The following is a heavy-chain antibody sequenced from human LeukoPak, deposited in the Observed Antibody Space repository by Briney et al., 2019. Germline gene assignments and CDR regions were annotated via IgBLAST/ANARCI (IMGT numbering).Heavy chain of an antibody. J-gene: IGHJ4*02. CDR2: ISSSGSTI. V-gene: IGHV3-48*03. D-gene: IGHD1-1*01. Sequence: GGSLRLSCAATGFTFSSYEMNWVRQAPGKGLEWVSYISSSGSTIYYADSVKGRFTISRDNARNSLYLQMNSLRAQDTAVYYCTRVGSSGSVDYWGQGTLVTVSS. CDR3: TRVGSSGSVDY. CDR1: GFTFSSYE.